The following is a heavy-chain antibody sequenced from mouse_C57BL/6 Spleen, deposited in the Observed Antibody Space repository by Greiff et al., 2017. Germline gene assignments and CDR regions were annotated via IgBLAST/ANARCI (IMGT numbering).Heavy chain of an antibody. CDR1: GFTFSSYG. Sequence: VQLKQSGGDLVKPGGSLKLSCAASGFTFSSYGMSWVRQTPDKRLEWVATISSGGSYTYYPDSVKGRFTISRDNAKNTLYLQMSSLKSEDTAMYYCARHLGLYFDYWGQGTTLTVSS. D-gene: IGHD4-1*01. V-gene: IGHV5-6*01. CDR2: ISSGGSYT. CDR3: ARHLGLYFDY. J-gene: IGHJ2*01.